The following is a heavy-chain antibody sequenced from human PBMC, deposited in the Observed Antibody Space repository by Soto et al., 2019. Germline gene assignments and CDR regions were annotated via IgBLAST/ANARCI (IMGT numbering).Heavy chain of an antibody. Sequence: GGSLRLSCAASGFTFSSYALHWVRQAPGKGLEWVAVISGDGGDKYYADSVKGRFTISRDRSKSSLYLQMNSLRAEDTAVYYCARDLVFYCISSSCFGNNWIDPWGQGTLVTVSS. CDR2: ISGDGGDK. CDR3: ARDLVFYCISSSCFGNNWIDP. V-gene: IGHV3-30-3*01. D-gene: IGHD2-2*01. CDR1: GFTFSSYA. J-gene: IGHJ5*02.